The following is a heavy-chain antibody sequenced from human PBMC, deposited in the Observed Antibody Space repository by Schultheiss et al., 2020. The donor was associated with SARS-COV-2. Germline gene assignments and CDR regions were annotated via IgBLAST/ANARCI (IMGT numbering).Heavy chain of an antibody. J-gene: IGHJ4*02. V-gene: IGHV3-11*01. D-gene: IGHD6-19*01. Sequence: GGSLRLSCAASGFTFSDYYMSWIRQAPGKGLEWVSYISSSGSTIYYADSVKGRFTISRDNAKNSLYLQMNSLRAEDTAVYYCAKTVRAVAGTWFDYWGQGTLVTVSS. CDR1: GFTFSDYY. CDR3: AKTVRAVAGTWFDY. CDR2: ISSSGSTI.